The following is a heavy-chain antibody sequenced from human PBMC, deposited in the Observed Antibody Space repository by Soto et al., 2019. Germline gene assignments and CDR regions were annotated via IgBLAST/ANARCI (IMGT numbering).Heavy chain of an antibody. Sequence: SETLSLTCTVSGGSISSGGYYWSWIRQHPGKGLEWIGYIYYSGSTYYNPSLKSRVTISVDTSKNQFSLKLSSVTAADTAVYYCARGGLRGLYPQSVGYYFDYWGQGTLVTVSS. CDR2: IYYSGST. V-gene: IGHV4-31*03. CDR1: GGSISSGGYY. CDR3: ARGGLRGLYPQSVGYYFDY. J-gene: IGHJ4*02. D-gene: IGHD2-8*01.